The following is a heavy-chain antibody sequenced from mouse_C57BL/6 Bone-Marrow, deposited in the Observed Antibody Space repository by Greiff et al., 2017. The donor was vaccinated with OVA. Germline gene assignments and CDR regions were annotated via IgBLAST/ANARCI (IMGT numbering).Heavy chain of an antibody. CDR1: GYTFTSYG. J-gene: IGHJ1*03. V-gene: IGHV1-81*01. Sequence: QVQLKESGAELARPGASVKLSCKASGYTFTSYGISWVKQRTGQGLEWIGEIYPRSGNTYYNEKFKGKATLTADKSSSTAYMELRSLTSEDSAVYFCARNDYDVGYWYFDVWGTGTTVTVSS. D-gene: IGHD2-4*01. CDR2: IYPRSGNT. CDR3: ARNDYDVGYWYFDV.